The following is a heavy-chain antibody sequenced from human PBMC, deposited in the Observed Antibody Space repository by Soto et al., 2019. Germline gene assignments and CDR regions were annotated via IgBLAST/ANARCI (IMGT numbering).Heavy chain of an antibody. CDR3: ARAPHFWSGYSGGYGMDV. CDR2: INTNRGGT. Sequence: QVQLVQSGAEVKKPGASVKVSCKASGYTFTGYYMHWVRQAPGQGLEWMGWINTNRGGTNCAQKFQGWVTMTRVTSISTAYMDLSRLRSDDTAVYYCARAPHFWSGYSGGYGMDVWGQGTTVTVSS. CDR1: GYTFTGYY. D-gene: IGHD3-3*01. J-gene: IGHJ6*02. V-gene: IGHV1-2*04.